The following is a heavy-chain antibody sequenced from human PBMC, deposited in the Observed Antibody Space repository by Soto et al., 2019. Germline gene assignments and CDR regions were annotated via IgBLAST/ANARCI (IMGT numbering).Heavy chain of an antibody. CDR3: AKTAKIFWSVYYYYMDV. D-gene: IGHD3-9*01. CDR2: ISGSGGSP. V-gene: IGHV3-23*01. Sequence: PGGSLRLSCAASGFTFNSYTMAWVRQAPGKGLEWVSSISGSGGSPSYADSVKGRFTISRDNSKNTLYLQMNSLRAEDTAVYYCAKTAKIFWSVYYYYMDVWGKGTTVTVSS. J-gene: IGHJ6*03. CDR1: GFTFNSYT.